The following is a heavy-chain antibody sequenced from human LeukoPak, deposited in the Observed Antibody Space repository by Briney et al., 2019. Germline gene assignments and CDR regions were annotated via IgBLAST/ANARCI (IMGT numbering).Heavy chain of an antibody. D-gene: IGHD2-15*01. CDR2: IYYSGST. CDR1: GRSISSHY. J-gene: IGHJ3*02. Sequence: RPSETLSLTCTVHGRSISSHYGSSIRQPPGRGQGWIGYIYYSGSTNYNPSLKSRVTISVDTSKNQFSLKLSSVTAADTAVYYCARARAAKGAFDIWGQGTMVTVSS. V-gene: IGHV4-59*11. CDR3: ARARAAKGAFDI.